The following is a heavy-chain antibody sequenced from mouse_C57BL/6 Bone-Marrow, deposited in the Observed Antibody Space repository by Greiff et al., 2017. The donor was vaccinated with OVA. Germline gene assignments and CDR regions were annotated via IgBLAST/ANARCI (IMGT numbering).Heavy chain of an antibody. J-gene: IGHJ3*01. Sequence: EVQRVESGGGLVQPGGSLKLSCAASGFTFSDYYMYWVRQTPEKRLEWVAYISNGGGSTYYPDTVKGRFTISRDNAKNTLYLQMSRLKSEDTAMYYCARPPYGSSLAWFAYWGQGTLVTVSA. D-gene: IGHD1-1*01. V-gene: IGHV5-12*01. CDR2: ISNGGGST. CDR1: GFTFSDYY. CDR3: ARPPYGSSLAWFAY.